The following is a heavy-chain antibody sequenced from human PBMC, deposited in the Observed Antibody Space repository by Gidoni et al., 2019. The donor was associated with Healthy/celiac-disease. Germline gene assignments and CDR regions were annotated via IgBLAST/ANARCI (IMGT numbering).Heavy chain of an antibody. CDR2: ISYDGSNK. Sequence: QVPLVESGGGVVQPGRSLRLSCAASGFTFSSYAMHWVRQAPGKGLEWGAVISYDGSNKYYADSVKGRFTISRDNSKNTLYLQMNSLRAEDTAVYYCARPYYYGSGSYEMDDYWGQGTLVTVSS. CDR1: GFTFSSYA. CDR3: ARPYYYGSGSYEMDDY. J-gene: IGHJ4*02. D-gene: IGHD3-10*01. V-gene: IGHV3-30-3*01.